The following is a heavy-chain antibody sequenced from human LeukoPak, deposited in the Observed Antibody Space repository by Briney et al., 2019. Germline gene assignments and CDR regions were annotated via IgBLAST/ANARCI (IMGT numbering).Heavy chain of an antibody. CDR2: ISGSGGGT. Sequence: GGSLRLSCAASGFTFSGYAMSWVRQAPGKGLEWVSAISGSGGGTFYTDSVKGRFTISRDNSKNTLYLQMNSLRAEVTAIYYCAKEDLSDGMDVWGQGTTVTVS. V-gene: IGHV3-23*01. J-gene: IGHJ6*02. CDR3: AKEDLSDGMDV. CDR1: GFTFSGYA.